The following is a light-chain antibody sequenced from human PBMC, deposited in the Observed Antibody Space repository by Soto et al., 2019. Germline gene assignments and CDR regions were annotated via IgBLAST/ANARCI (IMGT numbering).Light chain of an antibody. CDR3: SSYRSSRTLVV. Sequence: QSALTQPASVSGSPGQSITISCTGTSSDVGDYKYVSWYQHHPGKAPKLLIYEVSYRPSGVSNRFSASKSGNTASLTISGLQAEDEADYYCSSYRSSRTLVVFGGGTKLTVL. CDR2: EVS. V-gene: IGLV2-14*01. J-gene: IGLJ2*01. CDR1: SSDVGDYKY.